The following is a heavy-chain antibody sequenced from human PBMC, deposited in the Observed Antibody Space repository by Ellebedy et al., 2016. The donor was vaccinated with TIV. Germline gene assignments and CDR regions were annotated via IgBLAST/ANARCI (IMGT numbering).Heavy chain of an antibody. Sequence: AASVKVSCKASGYTFTGYYIHWVRQAPGQGLEWMGWLNVASTDTNYAQRFRDRVTMTRDTSISTAYMDLSRLTSDDTAVYYCARSVMKVVTAAPLGYWGKGTLVTVSS. CDR3: ARSVMKVVTAAPLGY. D-gene: IGHD3-22*01. V-gene: IGHV1-2*02. CDR1: GYTFTGYY. J-gene: IGHJ4*02. CDR2: LNVASTDT.